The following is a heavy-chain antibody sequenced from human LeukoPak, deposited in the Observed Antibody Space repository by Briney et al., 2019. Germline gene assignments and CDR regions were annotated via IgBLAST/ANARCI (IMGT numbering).Heavy chain of an antibody. V-gene: IGHV1-2*06. J-gene: IGHJ4*02. CDR1: GYTFTGYY. Sequence: GASVKVPCKASGYTFTGYYMHWVRQAPGQGLEWMGRINPNSGGTNYAQKFQGRVTMTRDTTISTAYMELSRLRSDDTAVYYCARTSITWIQLVDYWGQGTPVTVSS. CDR3: ARTSITWIQLVDY. D-gene: IGHD5-18*01. CDR2: INPNSGGT.